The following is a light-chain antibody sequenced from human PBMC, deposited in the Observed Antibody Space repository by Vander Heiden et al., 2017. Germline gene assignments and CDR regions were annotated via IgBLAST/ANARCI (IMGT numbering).Light chain of an antibody. V-gene: IGKV1-39*01. CDR1: QSIAGY. CDR3: QQSYSTPPT. CDR2: AAS. Sequence: GDRVTITCRTSQSIAGYLNWYHQKPGKAPKLLIYAASSLQSGVPSRFSGSGSGTEFTLTISRLQPEDFGSYYCQQSYSTPPTFGQGTKVEIK. J-gene: IGKJ1*01.